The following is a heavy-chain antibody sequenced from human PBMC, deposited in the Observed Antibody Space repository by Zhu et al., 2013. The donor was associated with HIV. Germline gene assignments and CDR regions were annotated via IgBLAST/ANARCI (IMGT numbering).Heavy chain of an antibody. D-gene: IGHD3-22*01. J-gene: IGHJ3*02. V-gene: IGHV4-31*03. CDR1: GGSISSGGYY. CDR3: AREGMVDYYDSSGYYRGGAFDI. Sequence: QVQLQESGPGLVKPSQTLSLTCTVSGGSISSGGYYWSWIRQHPGKGLEWIGYIYYSGSTYYNPSLKSRVTISVDTSKNQFSLKLSSVTAADTAVYYCAREGMVDYYDSSGYYRGGAFDIWGQGTMVTVSS. CDR2: IYYSGST.